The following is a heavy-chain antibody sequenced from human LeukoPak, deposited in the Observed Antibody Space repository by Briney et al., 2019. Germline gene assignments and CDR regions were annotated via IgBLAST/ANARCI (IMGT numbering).Heavy chain of an antibody. Sequence: GGSLRLSCAASGFTFSSYGMHWVRQAPGKGLEWVAVISYDGSNKYYADSVKGRFTISRDNSKNTLYLQMNSLRAEDTAVYYCAKVLAGSYSEWGAFDIWGQGTMVTVSS. D-gene: IGHD1-26*01. CDR1: GFTFSSYG. CDR2: ISYDGSNK. J-gene: IGHJ3*02. V-gene: IGHV3-30*18. CDR3: AKVLAGSYSEWGAFDI.